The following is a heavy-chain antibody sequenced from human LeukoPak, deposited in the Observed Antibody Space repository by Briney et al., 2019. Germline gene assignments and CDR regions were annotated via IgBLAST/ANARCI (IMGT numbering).Heavy chain of an antibody. Sequence: SETLSLTCTVSGGSISSYYWSWIRQPPGKGLEWIGYIYYSGSTNYNPSLKSRVTISVDTSKNQFSLKLSSVTAADTAVYYCATMNLRRGTTDLDYWGQGTLVTVSS. J-gene: IGHJ4*02. V-gene: IGHV4-59*01. CDR2: IYYSGST. CDR3: ATMNLRRGTTDLDY. D-gene: IGHD2-15*01. CDR1: GGSISSYY.